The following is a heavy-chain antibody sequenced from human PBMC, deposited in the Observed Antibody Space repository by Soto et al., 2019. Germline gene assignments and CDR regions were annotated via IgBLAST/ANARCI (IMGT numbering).Heavy chain of an antibody. D-gene: IGHD3-10*01. V-gene: IGHV3-30*18. Sequence: GGSLRLSCAASGFTFSSYGMHWVRQAPGKGLEWVAVISYDGSNKYYADSVKGRFTISRDNSKNTLYLQMNSLRAEDTAVYYCAKGVYLRRSFGEVYWGQGTLVTVSS. J-gene: IGHJ4*02. CDR3: AKGVYLRRSFGEVY. CDR2: ISYDGSNK. CDR1: GFTFSSYG.